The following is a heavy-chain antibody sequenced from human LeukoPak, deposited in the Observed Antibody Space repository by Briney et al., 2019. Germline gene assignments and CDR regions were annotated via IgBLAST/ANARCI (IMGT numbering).Heavy chain of an antibody. V-gene: IGHV3-21*01. J-gene: IGHJ6*04. CDR1: GLTFSSYS. D-gene: IGHD3-9*01. Sequence: GGSLRLSCAASGLTFSSYSMNCVRQSPGKGLEWVSSISSSSSYIYYADSVKGRFTISRDNAKNSLYLQMNSLRAEDTAVYYCATQTGYYRRDGHYGMDVWGKGTTVTVSS. CDR3: ATQTGYYRRDGHYGMDV. CDR2: ISSSSSYI.